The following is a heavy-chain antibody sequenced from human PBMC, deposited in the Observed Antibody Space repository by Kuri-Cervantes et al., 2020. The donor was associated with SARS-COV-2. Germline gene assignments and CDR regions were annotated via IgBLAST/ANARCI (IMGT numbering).Heavy chain of an antibody. CDR1: GYTFTGYY. D-gene: IGHD2-2*01. J-gene: IGHJ2*01. CDR3: ARVPAIVVVPAAIVDWYFDL. V-gene: IGHV1-2*02. CDR2: INPNSGGT. Sequence: ASVKVSCKASGYTFTGYYMHWVRQAPGQGLEWMGWINPNSGGTNYAQKFQGRVTMTRDTSISTAYMELSRLRSDDTAVYYCARVPAIVVVPAAIVDWYFDLWGRGTPVTVSS.